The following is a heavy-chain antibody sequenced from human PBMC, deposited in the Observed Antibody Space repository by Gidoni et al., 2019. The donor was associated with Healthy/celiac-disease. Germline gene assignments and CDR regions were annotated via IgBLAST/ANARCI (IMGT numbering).Heavy chain of an antibody. CDR1: GFTVSSYA. Sequence: QVQLVESGGGVVQPGRSLSLDCATSGFTVSSYALHCVRQAPGKGLEWVAVISYDGSNKFYADSVKGRFTISRDNSKNTLYLQMNSLIAVDPAVYYCARRSPGNGGGWYYFDYWGQGTLVTVSS. V-gene: IGHV3-30-3*01. CDR3: ARRSPGNGGGWYYFDY. J-gene: IGHJ4*02. D-gene: IGHD2-15*01. CDR2: ISYDGSNK.